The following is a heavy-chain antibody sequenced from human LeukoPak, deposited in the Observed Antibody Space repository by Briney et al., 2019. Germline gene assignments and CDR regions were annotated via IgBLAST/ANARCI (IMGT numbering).Heavy chain of an antibody. CDR3: AKEAEYYDSSHAFDI. CDR2: ISWNSGSI. CDR1: GFTFNDYA. Sequence: QSGGSLRLSCAASGFTFNDYAMHWVRHAPGKGLEWVSGISWNSGSIDYADSVKGRFTISRNNAKKSLYLQMNSLRAEDMALYYCAKEAEYYDSSHAFDIWGQGTMVTVSS. D-gene: IGHD3-22*01. J-gene: IGHJ3*02. V-gene: IGHV3-9*03.